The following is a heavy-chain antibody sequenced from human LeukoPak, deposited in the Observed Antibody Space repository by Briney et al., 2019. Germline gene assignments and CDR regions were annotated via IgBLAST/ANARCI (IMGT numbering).Heavy chain of an antibody. CDR1: GFTFSSYA. V-gene: IGHV3-30*04. CDR2: ISYDGSNK. Sequence: PARSLTLSCAASGFTFSSYAMHWVRQAPGKGLECVSVISYDGSNKYYADSVKGRFTISRDNSKNTLYLQMNSLRAEDTAVYYCARAYCGGDSYSEYFDHWGQGTLVTVSS. J-gene: IGHJ4*02. CDR3: ARAYCGGDSYSEYFDH. D-gene: IGHD2-21*02.